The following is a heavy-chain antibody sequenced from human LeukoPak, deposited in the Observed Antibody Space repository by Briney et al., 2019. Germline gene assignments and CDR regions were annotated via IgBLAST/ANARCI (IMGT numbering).Heavy chain of an antibody. CDR3: ARPGSEGNFDY. CDR2: IYYSGST. CDR1: GGSISSYY. J-gene: IGHJ4*02. V-gene: IGHV4-59*08. Sequence: SETLSLTCTVSGGSISSYYWSWIRQPPGKGLEWIGYIYYSGSTNYNPSLQSRVTISVNTSKNQFSLKLSSVTAADTAVYYCARPGSEGNFDYWGQGTLVTVSS. D-gene: IGHD3-10*01.